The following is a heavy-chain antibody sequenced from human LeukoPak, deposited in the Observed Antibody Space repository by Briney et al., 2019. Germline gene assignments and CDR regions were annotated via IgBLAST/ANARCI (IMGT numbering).Heavy chain of an antibody. V-gene: IGHV3-33*06. CDR3: AKDSGITRIQRAIDY. D-gene: IGHD1-20*01. Sequence: TGRSLRLSCAASGFTFRSFGVHWVRQAPGKGLEWVAVIWYDGSAEHYGDSVRGRFTISRDNSKNTLHLQMTNLRVEDTAVYYCAKDSGITRIQRAIDYWGQGTLVTVSS. CDR2: IWYDGSAE. J-gene: IGHJ4*02. CDR1: GFTFRSFG.